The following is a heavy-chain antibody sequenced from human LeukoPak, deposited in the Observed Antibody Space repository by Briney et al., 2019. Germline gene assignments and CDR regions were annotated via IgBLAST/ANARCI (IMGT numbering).Heavy chain of an antibody. V-gene: IGHV4-34*01. CDR2: INHSGST. CDR1: GGSFSGYY. CDR3: ARVGRRVNNWFDP. J-gene: IGHJ5*02. Sequence: SETLSLTCAVYGGSFSGYYWSWIRQPPGKGLEWIGEINHSGSTNYNPSLKSRVTISVDTSKNQFSLKLSSVTAADTAVYYCARVGRRVNNWFDPWGQGTLVTVSS.